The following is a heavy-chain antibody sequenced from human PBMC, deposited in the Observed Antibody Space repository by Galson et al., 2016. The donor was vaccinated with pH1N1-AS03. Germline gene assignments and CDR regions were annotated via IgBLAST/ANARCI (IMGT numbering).Heavy chain of an antibody. CDR2: INQDGAKH. CDR3: ARDMLRPVGGTIVDY. CDR1: GFTFTNYW. Sequence: SLRLSCAASGFTFTNYWVSWVRQAPGKGPEWVANINQDGAKHYYVDSVRGRFAIPRDNAKNSLYLQMNSLRVEDTAVYYCARDMLRPVGGTIVDYWGQGTLVTVSS. V-gene: IGHV3-7*01. D-gene: IGHD6-19*01. J-gene: IGHJ4*02.